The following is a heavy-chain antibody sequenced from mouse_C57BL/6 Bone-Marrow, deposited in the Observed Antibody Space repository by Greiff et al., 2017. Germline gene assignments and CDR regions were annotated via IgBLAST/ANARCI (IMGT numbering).Heavy chain of an antibody. V-gene: IGHV1-54*01. J-gene: IGHJ4*01. D-gene: IGHD1-1*01. CDR3: ARGVLRGDF. Sequence: VQLQQSGAELVRPGTSVKVSCKASGYAFTNYLIEWVKQRPGQGLEWIGVINPGSGGTNYNEKFKGKATLTADKSSSTAYMQLSSLTSDDSAVYFCARGVLRGDFWGQGTSVTVSS. CDR1: GYAFTNYL. CDR2: INPGSGGT.